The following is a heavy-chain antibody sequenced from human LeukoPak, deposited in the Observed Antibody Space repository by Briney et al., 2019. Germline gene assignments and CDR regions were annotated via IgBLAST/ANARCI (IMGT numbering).Heavy chain of an antibody. CDR1: GYTFTSYY. D-gene: IGHD3-22*01. V-gene: IGHV1-46*01. Sequence: GASVKVSCKASGYTFTSYYIHWARQAPGQGLAWMGIINLSAGSTSYAQKFQGRLTMTRDTSTSTVYMELSSLRSEDTAVYYCARGQYYSDTINYYSRHDAFDIWGQGTMVTVSS. CDR3: ARGQYYSDTINYYSRHDAFDI. J-gene: IGHJ3*02. CDR2: INLSAGST.